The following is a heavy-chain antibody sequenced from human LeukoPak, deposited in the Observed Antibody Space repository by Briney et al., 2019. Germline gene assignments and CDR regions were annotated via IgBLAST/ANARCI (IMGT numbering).Heavy chain of an antibody. CDR3: AKDVYDSSGYDWFGP. J-gene: IGHJ5*02. Sequence: GGSLRLSCAASGFTFSSYAMSWVRQAPGKGLEWVSAISGSGGSTYYADSVKGRFTITRDNSKNTLYLQMNSLRAEDTAVYYCAKDVYDSSGYDWFGPWGQGTLVTVSS. CDR2: ISGSGGST. V-gene: IGHV3-23*01. D-gene: IGHD3-22*01. CDR1: GFTFSSYA.